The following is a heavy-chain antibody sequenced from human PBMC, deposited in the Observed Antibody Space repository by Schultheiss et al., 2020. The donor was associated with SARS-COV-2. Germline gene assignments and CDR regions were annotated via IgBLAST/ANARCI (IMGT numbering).Heavy chain of an antibody. CDR3: ARHSYDSSGYYVDYFDY. V-gene: IGHV5-51*01. D-gene: IGHD3-22*01. J-gene: IGHJ4*02. Sequence: GESLKISCKGSGYSFTSYWIGWVRQMPGKGLEWMGIIYPGDSDTRYSPSFQGQVTISADKSISTAYLQWSSLKASDTAMYYCARHSYDSSGYYVDYFDYWGQGTLVTVSS. CDR2: IYPGDSDT. CDR1: GYSFTSYW.